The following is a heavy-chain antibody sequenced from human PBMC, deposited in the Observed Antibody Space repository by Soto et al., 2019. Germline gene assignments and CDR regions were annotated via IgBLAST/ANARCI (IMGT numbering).Heavy chain of an antibody. V-gene: IGHV4-30-4*01. CDR1: GCSINSSNYY. J-gene: IGHJ4*02. CDR2: IYYSGST. CDR3: ARWIHTGPRHFGS. D-gene: IGHD1-1*01. Sequence: SETLSLTCTFSGCSINSSNYYWSWIRQPTGKGLEWFGYIYYSGSTYYNPSLRSRVAISVDTSKNQFSLKLRSVTAADTAVYYCARWIHTGPRHFGSWGQGTLVTVS.